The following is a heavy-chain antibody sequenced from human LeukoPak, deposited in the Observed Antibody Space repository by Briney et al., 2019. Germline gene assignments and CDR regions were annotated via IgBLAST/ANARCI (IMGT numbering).Heavy chain of an antibody. V-gene: IGHV3-7*01. CDR1: GFTFSSFW. CDR3: ARVYRSSSGYCFDF. J-gene: IGHJ4*02. D-gene: IGHD6-13*01. Sequence: GGSLRLSCAVSGFTFSSFWMSWVRQAPGKGLGWVANIKQDGSEKYYVDSVKCRFTVSRDNAKNSLYLQMNSLRAEDTAVYYCARVYRSSSGYCFDFWGQGTLVTVSS. CDR2: IKQDGSEK.